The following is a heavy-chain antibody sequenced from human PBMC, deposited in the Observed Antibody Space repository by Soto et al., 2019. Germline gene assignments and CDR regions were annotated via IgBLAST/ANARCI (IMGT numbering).Heavy chain of an antibody. CDR2: ISGSGGST. Sequence: PGGSLRLSCAASGFTFSIYAMGWVRQAPGKGLEWVSAISGSGGSTYYADSVKGRFTISRDNSKNTLYLQMNSLRAEDTAVYYCANTYDFWSGYYVYWGQGTLVTVSS. CDR3: ANTYDFWSGYYVY. D-gene: IGHD3-3*01. CDR1: GFTFSIYA. V-gene: IGHV3-23*01. J-gene: IGHJ4*02.